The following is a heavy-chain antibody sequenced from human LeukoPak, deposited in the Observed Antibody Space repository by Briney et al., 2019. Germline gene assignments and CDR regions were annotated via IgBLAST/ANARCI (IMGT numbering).Heavy chain of an antibody. J-gene: IGHJ4*02. CDR3: ARDLMVDYYGSGNRPWYPDY. V-gene: IGHV1-18*01. CDR1: GYTFTSYG. Sequence: ASVKVSCKASGYTFTSYGISWVRQAPGQGLEWMGWISAYNGNTNYAQKLQGRVTMTTDTSTSTAYMELRSLRSDDTAVYYCARDLMVDYYGSGNRPWYPDYWGQGTLVTVSS. D-gene: IGHD3-10*01. CDR2: ISAYNGNT.